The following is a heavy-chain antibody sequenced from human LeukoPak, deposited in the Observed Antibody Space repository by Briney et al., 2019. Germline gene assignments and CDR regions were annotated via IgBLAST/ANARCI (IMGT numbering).Heavy chain of an antibody. CDR1: GFTLSSYE. CDR3: ARDRRRSGY. J-gene: IGHJ4*02. Sequence: GGSLRLSCAASGFTLSSYEMNWVRQAPGKGLEWVSYISSSGSTIYYADSVKGRFTISRDNAKNSLYLQMNSLRAEDTAVYYCARDRRRSGYWGQGTLVTVSS. D-gene: IGHD3-10*01. CDR2: ISSSGSTI. V-gene: IGHV3-48*03.